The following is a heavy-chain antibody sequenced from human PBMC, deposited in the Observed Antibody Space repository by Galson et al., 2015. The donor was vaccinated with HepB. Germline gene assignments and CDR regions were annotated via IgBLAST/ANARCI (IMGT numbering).Heavy chain of an antibody. D-gene: IGHD2-2*01. CDR2: ISANSGYT. CDR1: GYTFNTYA. J-gene: IGHJ6*02. Sequence: SCKRSGYTFNTYAYSWVRQAPGQGLEWMGWISANSGYTNYAQKLTGRVTMNTDTSTSTAFMELRSLRSDDTAVYYCARDCSSATCLYGMDVWGQGTTVTVSS. V-gene: IGHV1-18*04. CDR3: ARDCSSATCLYGMDV.